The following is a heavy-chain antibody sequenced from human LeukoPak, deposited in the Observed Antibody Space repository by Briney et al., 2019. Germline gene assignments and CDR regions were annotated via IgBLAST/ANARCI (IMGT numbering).Heavy chain of an antibody. CDR3: AKDQWKNYYYDMDV. CDR1: GFTFSAYA. Sequence: GGSLRLSCAASGFTFSAYAMHWVRQAPGKGLEWVAFIRFDGSNEYYAESVKGRFTISRDNSKNTLYPQLNSLRAEDTAVYYCAKDQWKNYYYDMDVWGQGTTVTVSS. D-gene: IGHD6-19*01. J-gene: IGHJ6*02. CDR2: IRFDGSNE. V-gene: IGHV3-30*02.